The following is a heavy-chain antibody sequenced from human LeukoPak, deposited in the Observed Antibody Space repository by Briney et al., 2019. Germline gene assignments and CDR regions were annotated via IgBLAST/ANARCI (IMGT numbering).Heavy chain of an antibody. D-gene: IGHD3-9*01. J-gene: IGHJ3*02. CDR3: ASRLSGYFGWLLYPQDAFDI. Sequence: RASAKVSRKASRGTLCSYAISWVPQDPGQRLEWVGRIILILGIANYAQKFQGRVTITADKSTSTPYMELSSLRSEGTGVYYCASRLSGYFGWLLYPQDAFDIWGQGTMVTVSS. CDR2: IILILGIA. V-gene: IGHV1-69*10. CDR1: RGTLCSYA.